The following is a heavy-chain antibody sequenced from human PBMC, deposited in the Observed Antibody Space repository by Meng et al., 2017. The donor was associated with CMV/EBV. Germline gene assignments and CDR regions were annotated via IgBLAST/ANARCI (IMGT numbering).Heavy chain of an antibody. Sequence: ASLELSCVVYGGSFSGSYWNWIRQSPGKGLEWIGEIHKSGGTYYNPSLETRVALSIDTSKKQFSLKLNAVTAADSAVYYCATRSISYRAEYYLQWGQGTLVTVSS. CDR2: IHKSGGT. CDR3: ATRSISYRAEYYLQ. J-gene: IGHJ1*01. V-gene: IGHV4-34*01. D-gene: IGHD2-2*01. CDR1: GGSFSGSY.